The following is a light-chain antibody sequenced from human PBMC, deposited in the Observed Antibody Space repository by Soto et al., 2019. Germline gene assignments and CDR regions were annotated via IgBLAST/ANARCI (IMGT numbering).Light chain of an antibody. J-gene: IGKJ4*01. V-gene: IGKV1-27*01. CDR3: QKYNSAPLT. CDR1: QGIGVY. CDR2: AAS. Sequence: DIQMTQSPSSLSASLGDRVTITCRASQGIGVYLAWFQQKPGTDPKLLLYAASALQSGVPSRFSGSGSGTDFTITIISLQPEDIATYYCQKYNSAPLTFGGGTKVDIK.